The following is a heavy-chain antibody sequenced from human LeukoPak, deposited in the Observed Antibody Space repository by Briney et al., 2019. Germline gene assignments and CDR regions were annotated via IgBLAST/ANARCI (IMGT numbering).Heavy chain of an antibody. CDR1: GYTFTSYG. CDR3: ARDIEDCSSTSCPALGDAFDI. J-gene: IGHJ3*02. CDR2: INPSGGST. V-gene: IGHV1-46*01. D-gene: IGHD2-2*01. Sequence: ASVKVSCKASGYTFTSYGISWVRQAPGQGLEWMGIINPSGGSTSYAQKFQGRVTMTRDTSTSTVYMELSSLRSEDTAVYYCARDIEDCSSTSCPALGDAFDIWGQGTMVTVSS.